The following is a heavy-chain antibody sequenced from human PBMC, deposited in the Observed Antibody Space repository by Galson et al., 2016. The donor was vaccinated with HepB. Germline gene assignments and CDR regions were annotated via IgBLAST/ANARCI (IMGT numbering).Heavy chain of an antibody. CDR2: MNPRSGNT. CDR1: GYTFTSHD. CDR3: QREYCVAGTCYLVS. V-gene: IGHV1-8*01. D-gene: IGHD6-19*01. Sequence: SVKVSCKASGYTFTSHDINWVRQATGQGLEWMGYMNPRSGNTGHAQRFQGRVSMTRNTSITTAYMELSTLTSDDSAVYYCQREYCVAGTCYLVSWGQGTLVTVSS. J-gene: IGHJ4*02.